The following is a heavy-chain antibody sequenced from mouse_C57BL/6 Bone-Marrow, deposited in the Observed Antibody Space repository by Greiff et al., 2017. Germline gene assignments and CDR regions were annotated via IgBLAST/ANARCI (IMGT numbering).Heavy chain of an antibody. J-gene: IGHJ4*01. CDR2: ISSGGSYT. V-gene: IGHV5-6*01. CDR1: GFTFSSYG. CDR3: ARLDYYAMDY. Sequence: EVMLVESGGDLVKPGGSLKLSCAASGFTFSSYGMSWVRQTPDKRLEWVATISSGGSYTYYPDSVKGRFTISRDNAKNTLYLQMSNLKSEDTAMYYCARLDYYAMDYWGQGTSVTVSS.